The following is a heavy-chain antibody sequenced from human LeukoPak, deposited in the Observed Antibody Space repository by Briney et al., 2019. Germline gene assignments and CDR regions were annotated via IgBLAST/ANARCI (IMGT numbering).Heavy chain of an antibody. CDR3: ARDGRGYSAWDDAFDI. CDR1: GFTFSSYA. CDR2: ISYDGSNK. Sequence: GRSLRLSCAASGFTFSSYAMHWVRKAPGKGLEWVAVISYDGSNKYYADSVKGRFTISRDNSKNTLYLQMNSLRAEDTAVYYCARDGRGYSAWDDAFDIWGQGTMVTVSS. V-gene: IGHV3-30-3*01. D-gene: IGHD5-18*01. J-gene: IGHJ3*02.